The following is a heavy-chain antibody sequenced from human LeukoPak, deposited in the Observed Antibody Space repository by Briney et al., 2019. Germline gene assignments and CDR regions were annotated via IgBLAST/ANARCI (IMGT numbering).Heavy chain of an antibody. Sequence: ASVKVSCKASGYTSTGYYMHWVRQAPGHGLEWMGWINPNSGGTKYAQKFQGRVTMTRDTSISTAYMELSRLRSDDTDVYYCARRSITATGIGDWLDPWGQGTLVTVSS. D-gene: IGHD6-13*01. J-gene: IGHJ5*02. CDR1: GYTSTGYY. V-gene: IGHV1-2*02. CDR2: INPNSGGT. CDR3: ARRSITATGIGDWLDP.